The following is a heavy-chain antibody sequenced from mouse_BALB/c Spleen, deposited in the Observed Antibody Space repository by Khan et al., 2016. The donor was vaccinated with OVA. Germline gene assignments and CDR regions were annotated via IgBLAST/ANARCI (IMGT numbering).Heavy chain of an antibody. Sequence: EVQLQESGPGLVKPSQSLSLTCSVTGYLITSGYYWNWIRQFPGNKLEWMGHISYDGRNNYNPSLKNRISITRYTSKNQFFLKLNSVTTEDTATYYCARYEVYYYGAYFDYCGHGTTLTVSS. CDR2: ISYDGRN. CDR3: ARYEVYYYGAYFDY. V-gene: IGHV3-6*02. D-gene: IGHD1-1*01. CDR1: GYLITSGYY. J-gene: IGHJ2*01.